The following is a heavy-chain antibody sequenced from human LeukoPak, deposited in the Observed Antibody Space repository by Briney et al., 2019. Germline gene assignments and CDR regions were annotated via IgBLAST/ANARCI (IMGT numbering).Heavy chain of an antibody. V-gene: IGHV1-24*01. J-gene: IGHJ4*02. CDR2: FEPEDGET. Sequence: ASVKVSCKVSGYTLTELSMHWVRQAPGKGLEWMGGFEPEDGETIYAQKFQGRVTMTADTSTDTAYMELGSLSSEDTAVYYCATEGRSDYVWGSYPKFDYWGEGTLVTVSS. CDR1: GYTLTELS. CDR3: ATEGRSDYVWGSYPKFDY. D-gene: IGHD3-16*02.